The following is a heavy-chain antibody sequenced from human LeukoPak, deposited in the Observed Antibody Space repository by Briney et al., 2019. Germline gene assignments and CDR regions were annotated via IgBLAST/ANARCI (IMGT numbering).Heavy chain of an antibody. J-gene: IGHJ4*02. D-gene: IGHD3-10*01. Sequence: SETLSLTCTVSGGSISSYYWSWIRQPPGKGLEWIGYIYYSGSTNYNPSLKSRVTISVDTSKNQFSLKLSSVTAADTAVYYCARDQGFGELIFDYWGQGTLVTVSS. V-gene: IGHV4-59*01. CDR1: GGSISSYY. CDR3: ARDQGFGELIFDY. CDR2: IYYSGST.